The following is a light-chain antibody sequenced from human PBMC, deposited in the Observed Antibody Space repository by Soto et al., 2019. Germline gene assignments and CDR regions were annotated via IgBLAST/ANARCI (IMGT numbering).Light chain of an antibody. V-gene: IGKV3-20*01. Sequence: EIVLTQSPGTLSLSPGERATLSCRASQSVRANYVAWYQQKPGQAPRVLIYHASSGATGIPDRFSGSGSGTDFTLAISRLEPEDFAVYYCLQYGTPPYTFGQGTRLEIK. J-gene: IGKJ2*01. CDR2: HAS. CDR1: QSVRANY. CDR3: LQYGTPPYT.